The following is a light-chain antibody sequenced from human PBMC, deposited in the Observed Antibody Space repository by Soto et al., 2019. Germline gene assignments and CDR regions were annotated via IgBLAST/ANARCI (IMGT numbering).Light chain of an antibody. CDR3: QRYKSAPT. V-gene: IGKV3-15*01. CDR2: AAS. J-gene: IGKJ3*01. Sequence: ELAMTQSPASLSASPGETVTLSCRATQTAYKNLAWYQPKPGQPPRLLIFAASTRAPGLPARFSGSGSGTDFTLTISSLQSEDSAIYYCQRYKSAPTFGPGTKVDVK. CDR1: QTAYKN.